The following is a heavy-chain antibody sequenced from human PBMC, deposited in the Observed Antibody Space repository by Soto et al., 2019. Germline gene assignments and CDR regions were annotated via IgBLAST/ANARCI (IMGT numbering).Heavy chain of an antibody. V-gene: IGHV2-5*01. D-gene: IGHD4-17*01. Sequence: VSGPTLVNPTQTLTLTCTFSGFSLSTTSTTEVGVGWIRQPPGKALEWLALIFWNDDKRYSSTLESRLTITKDTSKNQVVLTMTDVDPEDTATYFCAHGQVTVTRAFQNWGPGTLVTVSS. J-gene: IGHJ1*01. CDR1: GFSLSTTSTTEVG. CDR3: AHGQVTVTRAFQN. CDR2: IFWNDDK.